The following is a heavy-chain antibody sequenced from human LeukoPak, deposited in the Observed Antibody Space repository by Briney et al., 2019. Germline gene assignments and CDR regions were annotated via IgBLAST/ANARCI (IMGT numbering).Heavy chain of an antibody. CDR1: GGSISSYY. V-gene: IGHV4-59*01. CDR2: IYYSGST. CDR3: ARGDGYYTDIDY. Sequence: SETLCLTCTVSGGSISSYYWSWIRQPPGKGLEWIGYIYYSGSTNYNPSLKSRVTISVDTSRNQFFLKLNSVTAADTAVYYCARGDGYYTDIDYWGQGALVTVSS. J-gene: IGHJ4*02. D-gene: IGHD3-3*01.